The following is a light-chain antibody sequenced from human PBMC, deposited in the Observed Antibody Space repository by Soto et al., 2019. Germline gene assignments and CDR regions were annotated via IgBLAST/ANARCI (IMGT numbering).Light chain of an antibody. CDR2: DAY. Sequence: EIVLTQSRARLSWSGGQTCTLCCRASQSVSSNLAWYQQKPGQAPSLLIYDAYHRASGITARFSGSGSGTDFTITIDTLESEDFAIYYCQHRYNWPLTFGAGTQVEIK. CDR1: QSVSSN. V-gene: IGKV3-11*01. J-gene: IGKJ4*01. CDR3: QHRYNWPLT.